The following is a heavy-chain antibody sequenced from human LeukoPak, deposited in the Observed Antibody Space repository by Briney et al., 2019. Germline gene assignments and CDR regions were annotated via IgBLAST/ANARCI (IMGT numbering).Heavy chain of an antibody. CDR2: INPNSGGT. Sequence: GASVKVSFKASGYTFTYYDMHWVRQAPGQRLEWVGWINPNSGGTHYAQKFQGRVTMTRDTSISTAYMEVSRLGSDDTAVYYCTLYNHWGQGTLVTVSS. CDR1: GYTFTYYD. D-gene: IGHD5-24*01. J-gene: IGHJ4*02. V-gene: IGHV1-2*02. CDR3: TLYNH.